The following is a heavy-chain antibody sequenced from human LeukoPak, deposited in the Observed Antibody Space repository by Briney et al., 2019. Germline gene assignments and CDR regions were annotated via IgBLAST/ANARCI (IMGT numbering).Heavy chain of an antibody. CDR1: GYTFIDYY. J-gene: IGHJ4*02. Sequence: GASVKVSCKASGYTFIDYYIHWVRQAPGQGLEWMGWINPNSGGTNSAQKFQGRVTMTRDTSISTAYMELSRLRSDDTARYYCAVLGPGWAIVGATNHRLGWGQGTLVTVSS. CDR2: INPNSGGT. CDR3: AVLGPGWAIVGATNHRLG. V-gene: IGHV1-2*02. D-gene: IGHD1-26*01.